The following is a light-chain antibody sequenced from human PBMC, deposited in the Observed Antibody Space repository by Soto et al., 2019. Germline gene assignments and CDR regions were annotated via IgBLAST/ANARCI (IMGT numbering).Light chain of an antibody. V-gene: IGKV3-15*01. CDR2: GAS. CDR1: QSVSSN. Sequence: EIVLTQSPATLSVSPGERVTLSCRASQSVSSNLAWYQQIPGQSPRLLIYGASTRATGIPPRFSGSGSGTEFTLTIFCLQSEDLAVYYCQQYDDWPPKYTFGPGTKLEIK. J-gene: IGKJ2*01. CDR3: QQYDDWPPKYT.